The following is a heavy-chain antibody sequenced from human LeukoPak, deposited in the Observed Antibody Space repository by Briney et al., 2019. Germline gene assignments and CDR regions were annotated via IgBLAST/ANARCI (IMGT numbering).Heavy chain of an antibody. Sequence: GGSLRLSCAASGFTFSSYGMHWVRQAPGKGLEWVAFIRYDGSNKYYADSVKGRFTISRDNSKNTLYLQMNSLRAEDTAVYYCAKEDGSSWSYYYYYYMDVWGKGTTVTVSS. CDR1: GFTFSSYG. D-gene: IGHD6-13*01. J-gene: IGHJ6*03. V-gene: IGHV3-30*02. CDR2: IRYDGSNK. CDR3: AKEDGSSWSYYYYYYMDV.